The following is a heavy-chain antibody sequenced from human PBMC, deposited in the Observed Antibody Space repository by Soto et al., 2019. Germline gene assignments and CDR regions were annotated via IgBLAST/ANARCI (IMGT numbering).Heavy chain of an antibody. D-gene: IGHD1-1*01. V-gene: IGHV3-23*01. J-gene: IGHJ2*01. CDR2: ISGSGDST. CDR3: AKAVWKFGSISYFDF. CDR1: GFTFSSYA. Sequence: GSLRVSCASSGFTFSSYAMTWVRQAPGKGLEWVSSISGSGDSTYYTDSVKGRLTISRDNSRNTLYLHMSGLRAEDTAVYYCAKAVWKFGSISYFDFWGRGTLVTVSS.